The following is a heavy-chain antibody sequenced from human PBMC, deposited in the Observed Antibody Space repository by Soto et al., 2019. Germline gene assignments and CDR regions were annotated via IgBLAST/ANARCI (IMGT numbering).Heavy chain of an antibody. J-gene: IGHJ6*03. CDR3: ARGDCVGGTCYSLAGSFYYYMDV. CDR1: GFTFSNYW. D-gene: IGHD2-15*01. V-gene: IGHV3-74*01. Sequence: EVQLVESGGGLVQPGGSLRLSCAASGFTFSNYWMYWVRQAPGKGLVGVSRINSDGRVSSYADSVKGRLTISRDNVKNTLYLQMDSLRAEDTAVYYCARGDCVGGTCYSLAGSFYYYMDVWGKGTTVTVFS. CDR2: INSDGRVS.